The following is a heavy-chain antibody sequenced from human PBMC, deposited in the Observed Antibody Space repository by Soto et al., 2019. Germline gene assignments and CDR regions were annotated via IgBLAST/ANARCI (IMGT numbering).Heavy chain of an antibody. CDR3: ARYYSGYPFGMDV. CDR1: GFTFSSYE. Sequence: HPGGSLRLSCAASGFTFSSYEMNWVRQAPGKGLEWVSYISSSGSTIYYADSVKGRFTISRDNAKNSLYLQMNSLRAEDTAVYYCARYYSGYPFGMDVWGQGTTVTVSS. CDR2: ISSSGSTI. D-gene: IGHD5-12*01. V-gene: IGHV3-48*03. J-gene: IGHJ6*02.